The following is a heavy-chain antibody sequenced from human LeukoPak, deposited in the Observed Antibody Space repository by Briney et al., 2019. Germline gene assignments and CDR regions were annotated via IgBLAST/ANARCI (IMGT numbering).Heavy chain of an antibody. D-gene: IGHD3-9*01. CDR1: GGSISSGSYY. V-gene: IGHV4-61*02. Sequence: SQTLSLTCTVSGGSISSGSYYWSWIRQPAGKGLEWIGRIYTSGSTNYNPSLKSRVTISVDTSKNQFSLKLSSVTAADTAVYYCARDSYDILTAADAFDIWGQGTMVTVSS. CDR2: IYTSGST. J-gene: IGHJ3*02. CDR3: ARDSYDILTAADAFDI.